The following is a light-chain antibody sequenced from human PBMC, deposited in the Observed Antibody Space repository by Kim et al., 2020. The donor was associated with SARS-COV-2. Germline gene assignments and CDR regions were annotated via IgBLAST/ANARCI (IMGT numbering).Light chain of an antibody. Sequence: DIVMTQSPATLSVSPGERATLSCRASQSISSNLAWYQQKPGQAPRLFIYGASTRATGIPARFSGSGSGTEFTLTISSLQSEEFAVYYCQQYNNWPPLTFGGGTKVDIK. V-gene: IGKV3-15*01. J-gene: IGKJ4*01. CDR2: GAS. CDR1: QSISSN. CDR3: QQYNNWPPLT.